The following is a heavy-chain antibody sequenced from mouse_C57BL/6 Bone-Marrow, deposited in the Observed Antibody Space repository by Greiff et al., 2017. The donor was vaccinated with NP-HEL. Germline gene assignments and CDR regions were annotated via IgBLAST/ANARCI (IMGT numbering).Heavy chain of an antibody. V-gene: IGHV5-4*01. CDR1: GFTFSSYA. Sequence: EVKLVESGGGLVKPGGSLKLSCAASGFTFSSYAMSWVRQTPEKRLEWVATISDGGSYTYYPDNVKGRFTISRDNAKNNLYLQMSHLKSEDTAMYYCARDPPYDYDAWFAYWGQGTLVTVSA. CDR3: ARDPPYDYDAWFAY. D-gene: IGHD2-4*01. J-gene: IGHJ3*01. CDR2: ISDGGSYT.